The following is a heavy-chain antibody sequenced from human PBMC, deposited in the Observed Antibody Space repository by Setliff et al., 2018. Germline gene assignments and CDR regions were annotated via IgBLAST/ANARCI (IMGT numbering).Heavy chain of an antibody. CDR3: ARRPIALAGYRKGAFDI. J-gene: IGHJ3*02. CDR2: VSTYNGDT. D-gene: IGHD6-19*01. CDR1: GYSFTSFG. V-gene: IGHV1-18*01. Sequence: ASVKVSCKASGYSFTSFGITWVRQAPGQGLERMGWVSTYNGDTNYAQKFRGRVTMTTDISTSTVYMELRTLRSDDTAVYYCARRPIALAGYRKGAFDIWGQGTMVTVSS.